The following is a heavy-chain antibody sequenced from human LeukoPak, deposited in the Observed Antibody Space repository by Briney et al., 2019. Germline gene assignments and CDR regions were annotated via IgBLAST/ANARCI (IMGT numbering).Heavy chain of an antibody. D-gene: IGHD3-22*01. CDR3: ARVYYYDSSGPEDI. CDR1: GGSFSGYY. CDR2: INHSGST. J-gene: IGHJ3*02. Sequence: PSETLSLTCAVYGGSFSGYYWSWIRQPPGKGLEWIGEINHSGSTNYNPSLKSRVTISVDTSKNQFSLKLSSVTAADTAVYYCARVYYYDSSGPEDIWGQGTMVTVSS. V-gene: IGHV4-34*01.